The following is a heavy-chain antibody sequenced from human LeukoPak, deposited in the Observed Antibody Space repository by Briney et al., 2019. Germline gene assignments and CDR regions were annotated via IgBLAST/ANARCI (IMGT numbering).Heavy chain of an antibody. CDR2: IYSGGDT. CDR3: ARALVGAPRRFDS. Sequence: AGGSLRLSCAASGLTVSSGHMTWVRQAVGKGLEWVSFIYSGGDTSYADSVKGRFTISRDNSKNTLYLQMNSLRAEDTAVYYCARALVGAPRRFDSWGQGTLVTVSS. J-gene: IGHJ4*02. V-gene: IGHV3-53*01. D-gene: IGHD1-26*01. CDR1: GLTVSSGH.